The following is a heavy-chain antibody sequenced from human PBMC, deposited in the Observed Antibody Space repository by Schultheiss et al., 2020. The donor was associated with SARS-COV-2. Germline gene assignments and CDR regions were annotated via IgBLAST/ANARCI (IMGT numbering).Heavy chain of an antibody. Sequence: GGSLRLSCAASGFTFSSYWMHWVRQAPGKGLEWVSAISGSGGSTYYADSVKGRFTISRDNSKNTLYLQMNSLRAEDTAVYYCAKAYSSGCLDYWGQGTLVTVSS. J-gene: IGHJ4*02. CDR1: GFTFSSYW. V-gene: IGHV3-23*01. D-gene: IGHD6-19*01. CDR3: AKAYSSGCLDY. CDR2: ISGSGGST.